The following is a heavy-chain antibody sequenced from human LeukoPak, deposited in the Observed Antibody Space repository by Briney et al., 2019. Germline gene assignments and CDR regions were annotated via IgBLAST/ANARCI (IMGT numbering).Heavy chain of an antibody. V-gene: IGHV3-23*01. J-gene: IGHJ5*02. D-gene: IGHD3-10*01. CDR1: GFIFSTYA. CDR2: ISGSGGGT. CDR3: ARRPTITNWCDP. Sequence: GGSLRLSCAASGFIFSTYAMSWVRQAAGKGLEWVSLISGSGGGTYYADSVKGRFTISRDNSKNTLYLQLNSLRVEDTAVYYCARRPTITNWCDPWGQGTLVTVSS.